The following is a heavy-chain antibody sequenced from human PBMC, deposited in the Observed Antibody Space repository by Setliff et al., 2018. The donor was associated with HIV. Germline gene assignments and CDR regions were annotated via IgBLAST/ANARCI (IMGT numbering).Heavy chain of an antibody. CDR1: GFTFSNYA. CDR2: TSGSGGRT. CDR3: AKGGDI. D-gene: IGHD1-26*01. Sequence: GGSLRLSCAASGFTFSNYAMTWVRQAPGKGLEWVSGTSGSGGRTYYADSVKGRFTVSRDNSKNTLYMQMNSLRVEDRAVYYCAKGGDIWGQGTMVTVSS. V-gene: IGHV3-23*01. J-gene: IGHJ3*02.